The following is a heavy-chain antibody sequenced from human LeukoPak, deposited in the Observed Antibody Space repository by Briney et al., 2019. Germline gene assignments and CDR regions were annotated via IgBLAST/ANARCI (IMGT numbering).Heavy chain of an antibody. V-gene: IGHV3-23*01. CDR1: GFTFSSYA. CDR3: ANDSKYYYGSGSSIDY. D-gene: IGHD3-10*01. Sequence: GGSLRLSCAASGFTFSSYAMSWVRQAPGKGLEWVSAISGSGGSTYYADSVKGRFTISRDNSKNTLYLQMNSLRAEDTAVYYCANDSKYYYGSGSSIDYWGQETLVTVSS. J-gene: IGHJ4*02. CDR2: ISGSGGST.